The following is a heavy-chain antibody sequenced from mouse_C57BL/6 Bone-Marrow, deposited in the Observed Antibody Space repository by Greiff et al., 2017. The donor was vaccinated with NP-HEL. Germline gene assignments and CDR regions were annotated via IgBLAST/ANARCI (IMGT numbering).Heavy chain of an antibody. CDR3: AREGGLRRRTYAMDY. CDR1: GFTFSDYY. J-gene: IGHJ4*01. CDR2: INYDGSST. D-gene: IGHD2-4*01. Sequence: EVTLVESEGGLVQPGSSMKLSCTASGFTFSDYYMAWVRQVPEKGLEWVANINYDGSSTYYLDSLKSRFIISRDNAKNILYLQMSSLKSEDTAKYYCAREGGLRRRTYAMDYWGQGTSVTVSS. V-gene: IGHV5-16*01.